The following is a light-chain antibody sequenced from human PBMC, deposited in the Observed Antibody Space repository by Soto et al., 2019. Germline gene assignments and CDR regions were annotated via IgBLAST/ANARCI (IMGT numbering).Light chain of an antibody. CDR2: DAS. CDR1: QSISSW. V-gene: IGKV1-5*01. Sequence: DIPMTQSPSTLSASVGDRVTITCRASQSISSWLAWYQQKPGKAPKLLIYDASSLESGVPSRFSGSGSGTEFTLSISSLQPDEFATYYCQQYNSYPYTFGQGNKLEIK. CDR3: QQYNSYPYT. J-gene: IGKJ2*01.